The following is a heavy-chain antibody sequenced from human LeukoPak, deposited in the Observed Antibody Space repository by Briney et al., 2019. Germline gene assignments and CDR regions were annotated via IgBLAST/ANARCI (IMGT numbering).Heavy chain of an antibody. CDR2: IWYDGSNK. J-gene: IGHJ6*02. V-gene: IGHV3-33*01. CDR1: GFIFSSYG. CDR3: ARAHSVKRIYYYYGMDL. D-gene: IGHD2-15*01. Sequence: PGGSLRLSCAASGFIFSSYGMHWVRQAPGRGLEWVAVIWYDGSNKYYGDSRFTISRDNSKSTLYLQMNSLRAEDTAVYYCARAHSVKRIYYYYGMDLWGQGTTVTVSS.